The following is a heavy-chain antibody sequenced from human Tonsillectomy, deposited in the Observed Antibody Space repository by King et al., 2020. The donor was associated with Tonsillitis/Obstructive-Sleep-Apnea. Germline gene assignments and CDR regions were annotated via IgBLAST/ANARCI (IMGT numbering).Heavy chain of an antibody. CDR3: AKAAVYYDLWSGYFPVYYYMDV. V-gene: IGHV3-23*04. D-gene: IGHD3-3*01. CDR1: GFTFSSYA. Sequence: VQLVESGGGLVQPGGSLRLSCAASGFTFSSYAMSWVRQAPGKGLEWVSAISGSGGSTYYADSVKGRFTISRDNSKNTLYLQMNSLSAEDTAVYYCAKAAVYYDLWSGYFPVYYYMDVWGRGTTVTVSS. CDR2: ISGSGGST. J-gene: IGHJ6*03.